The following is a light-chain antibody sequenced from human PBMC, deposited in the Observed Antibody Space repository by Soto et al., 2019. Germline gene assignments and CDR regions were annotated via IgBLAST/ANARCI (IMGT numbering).Light chain of an antibody. Sequence: QSALTQPPSASGSPGQSVTMSCTGTSSDVGGYNYVSWYQQHPGKAPKLMIFEVIKRPSGVPDRFSGSKSGNTASLAVSGLQAGDEADYYCTSYAGSNNLVFGGGTKLTVL. CDR2: EVI. J-gene: IGLJ2*01. CDR3: TSYAGSNNLV. CDR1: SSDVGGYNY. V-gene: IGLV2-8*01.